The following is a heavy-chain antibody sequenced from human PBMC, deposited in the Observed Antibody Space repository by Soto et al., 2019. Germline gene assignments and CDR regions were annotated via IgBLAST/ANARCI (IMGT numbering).Heavy chain of an antibody. Sequence: ASVKVSCKASGSSFIGHYIHWVRQAPGQGLEWMGWINPNSGSTTYAQRFQGRVTMTRDTSISTAYMELSSLISDVAAVFYCATVDAGGGQWFDHWGQGTLVAVSA. CDR1: GSSFIGHY. CDR2: INPNSGST. CDR3: ATVDAGGGQWFDH. V-gene: IGHV1-2*02. J-gene: IGHJ5*02. D-gene: IGHD2-15*01.